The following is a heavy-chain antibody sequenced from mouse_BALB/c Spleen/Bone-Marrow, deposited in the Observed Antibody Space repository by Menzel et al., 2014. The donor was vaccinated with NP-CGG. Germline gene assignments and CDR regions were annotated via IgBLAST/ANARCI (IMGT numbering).Heavy chain of an antibody. J-gene: IGHJ3*01. Sequence: VQLLQSGPGLVAPSQSLSITCTVSGFSLTSYGVHWVRQPPGKGLEWLGAIWAGGSTNYNSALMSRLSITKDNSKSQVFLEMDSLQTDDTAMYYCARVFTTATWGFAYWGQGTLVTVSA. D-gene: IGHD1-2*01. CDR3: ARVFTTATWGFAY. CDR2: IWAGGST. V-gene: IGHV2-9*02. CDR1: GFSLTSYG.